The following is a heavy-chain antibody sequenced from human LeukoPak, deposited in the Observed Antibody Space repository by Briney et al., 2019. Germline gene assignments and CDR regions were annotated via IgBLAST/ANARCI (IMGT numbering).Heavy chain of an antibody. CDR2: INPSDGTT. CDR3: AKDWGGAHCSSIGCYGYNWFDP. CDR1: GYTFIRYL. D-gene: IGHD6-19*01. V-gene: IGHV1-46*01. J-gene: IGHJ5*02. Sequence: ASVKVTCKASGYTFIRYLMHWVRLAPGQGLEWMGIINPSDGTTTYAPKFQGRVTMTRDTFTTTVYMELSSLRSEDTAVYFCAKDWGGAHCSSIGCYGYNWFDPWGQGTQVTVSS.